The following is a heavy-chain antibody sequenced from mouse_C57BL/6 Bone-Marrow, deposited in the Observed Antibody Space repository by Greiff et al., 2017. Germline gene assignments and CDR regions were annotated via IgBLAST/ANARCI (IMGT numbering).Heavy chain of an antibody. J-gene: IGHJ2*01. V-gene: IGHV1-80*01. CDR1: GYAFSSYW. Sequence: VQLQQSGAELVKPGASVKISCKASGYAFSSYWMNWVKQRPGKGLEWIGQIYPGDGDTNYNGKFKGKATLTADKSSSTAYMQLSSLTSEDSAVYFCARRGITTVVADYWGQGTTLTVSS. D-gene: IGHD1-1*01. CDR2: IYPGDGDT. CDR3: ARRGITTVVADY.